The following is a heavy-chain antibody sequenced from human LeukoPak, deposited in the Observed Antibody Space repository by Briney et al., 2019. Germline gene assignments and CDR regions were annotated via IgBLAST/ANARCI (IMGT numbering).Heavy chain of an antibody. D-gene: IGHD6-6*01. CDR2: IYTSGST. CDR1: GGSISSSSYY. CDR3: ARDLHSGLFRKYSSSSAFGAFDI. J-gene: IGHJ3*02. Sequence: PSETLSLTCTVSGGSISSSSYYWGWIRQPPGKGLERIGSIYTSGSTNYNPSLKSRVTISVDTSKNQFSLKLSSVTAADTAVYYCARDLHSGLFRKYSSSSAFGAFDIWGQGTMVTVSS. V-gene: IGHV4-39*07.